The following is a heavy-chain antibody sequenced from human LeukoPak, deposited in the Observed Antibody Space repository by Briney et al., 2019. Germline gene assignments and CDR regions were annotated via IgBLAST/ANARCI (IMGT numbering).Heavy chain of an antibody. CDR3: ARERFLEWLSDSYYYYGMDV. J-gene: IGHJ6*02. CDR1: GGSISSYY. Sequence: PSETLSLTCTVSGGSISSYYWSWIRQPPGKGLEWIGYIYYSGSTNYNPSLKSRVTISVDTSKSQFSLKLSSVTAADTAVYYCARERFLEWLSDSYYYYGMDVWGQGTTVTVSS. D-gene: IGHD3-3*01. V-gene: IGHV4-59*12. CDR2: IYYSGST.